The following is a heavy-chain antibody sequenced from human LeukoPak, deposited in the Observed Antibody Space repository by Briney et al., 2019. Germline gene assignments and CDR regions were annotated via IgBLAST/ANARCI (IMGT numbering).Heavy chain of an antibody. CDR3: ARDKRFLHWYLDL. D-gene: IGHD3-3*01. CDR2: IHSDGKK. V-gene: IGHV3-66*01. J-gene: IGHJ2*01. Sequence: SLRLSCAVSGFTVSNNYMSWVRQAPGKGLGCVSVIHSDGKKYYDDSVKGRFTISRDNSKNSLDLQMNSLRAEDTAVYYCARDKRFLHWYLDLWGRGTLVTVSS. CDR1: GFTVSNNY.